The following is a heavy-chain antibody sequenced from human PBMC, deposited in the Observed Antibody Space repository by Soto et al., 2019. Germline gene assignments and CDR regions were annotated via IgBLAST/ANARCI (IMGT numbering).Heavy chain of an antibody. CDR3: ARDERYYYGSGSLNWXDP. D-gene: IGHD3-10*01. CDR1: GFSFNRYW. J-gene: IGHJ5*02. CDR2: MKEDGSEK. V-gene: IGHV3-7*04. Sequence: GGSLRLSCGASGFSFNRYWMSWVRQAPGKGLEWVANMKEDGSEKYYVDSVKGRFTISRDNAKNSLYLQMNSLRAEDTAVYYCARDERYYYGSGSLNWXDPWGQGTLVTVSS.